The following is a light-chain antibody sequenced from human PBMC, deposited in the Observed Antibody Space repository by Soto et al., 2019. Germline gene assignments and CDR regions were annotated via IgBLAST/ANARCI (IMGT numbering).Light chain of an antibody. CDR2: KAS. CDR1: QSISSW. V-gene: IGKV1-5*03. CDR3: QQYNTYFWT. Sequence: DIQMTQSPSTLSASVGDRVTITCRASQSISSWLAWYQQKPGKAPKLLIYKASSLESGVPSRFSGSGSGTECTLTISRLQPDDLATDFCQQYNTYFWTFGQGTKM. J-gene: IGKJ1*01.